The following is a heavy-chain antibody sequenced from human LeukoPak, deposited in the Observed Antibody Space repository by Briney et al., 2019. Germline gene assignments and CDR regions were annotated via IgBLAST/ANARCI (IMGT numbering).Heavy chain of an antibody. Sequence: GGSLRLACAASGFIFSNYGMHWVRQAPGKRLEWVAVIWNDGSETFHADSVKGRFRIARDNSKNTLYLQMNSLRAEDTAVYFCARDMGRAWYGPPDYWGQGTLVTVSS. CDR1: GFIFSNYG. D-gene: IGHD6-13*01. J-gene: IGHJ4*02. V-gene: IGHV3-33*01. CDR3: ARDMGRAWYGPPDY. CDR2: IWNDGSET.